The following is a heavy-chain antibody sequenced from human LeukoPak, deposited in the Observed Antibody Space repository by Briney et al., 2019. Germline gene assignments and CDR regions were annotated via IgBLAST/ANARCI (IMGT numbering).Heavy chain of an antibody. V-gene: IGHV3-30*18. Sequence: PGRSLSLSCAASGFTFSSYGMHWVRQAPGKGLEWVAVISYDGSNKYYADSVKGRFTISRDNSKNTLYLQMNSLRAEDTAVYYCAKDFGWFGELEAFDIWGQGTMVTVSS. CDR3: AKDFGWFGELEAFDI. CDR1: GFTFSSYG. J-gene: IGHJ3*02. CDR2: ISYDGSNK. D-gene: IGHD3-10*01.